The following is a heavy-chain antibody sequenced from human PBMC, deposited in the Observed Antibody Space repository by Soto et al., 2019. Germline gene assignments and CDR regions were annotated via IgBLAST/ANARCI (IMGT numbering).Heavy chain of an antibody. D-gene: IGHD6-13*01. Sequence: PGGSLRLSCAASGFTFSSYAMSWVRQAPGKGLEWVSAISGSGGSTYYADSVKGRFTISRDNSKNTLYLQVNSLRAEDTAVYYCAKASIAAAGYPDYYYGMDVWGQGTTVTVSS. J-gene: IGHJ6*02. CDR1: GFTFSSYA. CDR2: ISGSGGST. V-gene: IGHV3-23*01. CDR3: AKASIAAAGYPDYYYGMDV.